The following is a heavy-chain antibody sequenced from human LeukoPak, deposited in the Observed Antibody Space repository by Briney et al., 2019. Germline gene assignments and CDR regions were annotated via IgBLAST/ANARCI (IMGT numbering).Heavy chain of an antibody. Sequence: PGGSLRLPCAASGFTFSSYGMHWVRQAPGKGLEWVAVISYDGSNKYYADSVKGRFTISRDNSKNTLYLQMNSLRAEDTAVYYCAKDLLGYCSSTSCSRYYGMDVWGQGTTVTVSS. J-gene: IGHJ6*02. D-gene: IGHD2-2*01. CDR2: ISYDGSNK. CDR1: GFTFSSYG. V-gene: IGHV3-30*18. CDR3: AKDLLGYCSSTSCSRYYGMDV.